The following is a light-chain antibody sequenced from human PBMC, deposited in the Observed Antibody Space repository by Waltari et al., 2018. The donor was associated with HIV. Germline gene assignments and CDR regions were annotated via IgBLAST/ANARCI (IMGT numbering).Light chain of an antibody. CDR2: EVS. V-gene: IGLV2-14*01. CDR1: SSHVGGYTY. CDR3: SSYTSSSTRV. Sequence: SALTQPASVSGSPGQSITISCTGTSSHVGGYTYVSWYQQHPGKAPKLMIYEVSNRPSGVSNRFSGSKSGNTASLTISGLQAEDEADYYCSSYTSSSTRVFGGGTNLTVL. J-gene: IGLJ3*02.